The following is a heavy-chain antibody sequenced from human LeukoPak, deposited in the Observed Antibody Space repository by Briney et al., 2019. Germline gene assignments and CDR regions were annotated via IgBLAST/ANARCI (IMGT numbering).Heavy chain of an antibody. Sequence: ASVKVSCKASAYTFTDYYMHWVRQAPGLGLEWMGWINPNSGDTNYAQKFQGRVTMTRDTSISTAYMEVSRLRSDDTAVYYCARGGAQPWREFDYWGQGTLVTVSS. V-gene: IGHV1-2*02. J-gene: IGHJ4*02. CDR2: INPNSGDT. D-gene: IGHD6-19*01. CDR3: ARGGAQPWREFDY. CDR1: AYTFTDYY.